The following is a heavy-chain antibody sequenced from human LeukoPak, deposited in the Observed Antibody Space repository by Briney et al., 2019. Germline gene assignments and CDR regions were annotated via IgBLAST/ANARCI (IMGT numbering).Heavy chain of an antibody. CDR1: GFTFSSYW. Sequence: GGSLRLSCAASGFTFSSYWMSWVRQAPGKVLEWVANIKQDGSEKYYVDSVKGRFTISRDNAKNSLYLQMNSLRAEDTAVYYCARGGFDWLLYEFDYWGQGTLVTVSS. V-gene: IGHV3-7*01. CDR2: IKQDGSEK. J-gene: IGHJ4*02. D-gene: IGHD3-9*01. CDR3: ARGGFDWLLYEFDY.